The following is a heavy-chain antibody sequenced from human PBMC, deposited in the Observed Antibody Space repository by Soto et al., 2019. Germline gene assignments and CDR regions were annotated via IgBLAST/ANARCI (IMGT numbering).Heavy chain of an antibody. Sequence: QVQLVQSGAEVKKPGSSVKVFCKTSGGTFRTSAISWVRQAPGQGLEWMGGIMPVFPTPDYAQKFQGRVTITADESTGTAYMELSSLRSEDTAVYYRARDKDRQQLGGNYYYIMDVWGQGTTVTVSS. CDR3: ARDKDRQQLGGNYYYIMDV. J-gene: IGHJ6*01. CDR1: GGTFRTSA. V-gene: IGHV1-69*12. CDR2: IMPVFPTP. D-gene: IGHD3-3*02.